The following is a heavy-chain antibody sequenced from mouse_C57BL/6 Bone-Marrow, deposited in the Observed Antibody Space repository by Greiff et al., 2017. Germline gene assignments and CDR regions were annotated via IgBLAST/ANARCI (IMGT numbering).Heavy chain of an antibody. Sequence: EVQLQESGPVLVKPGASVKMSCKASGYTFTDYYMNWVKQSHGKSLEWIGVINPYNGGTSYNQKFKGKATLTVDKSSSTAYMELNSLTSEDSAVYYCAPMITPYFDYWGQGTTLTVSS. V-gene: IGHV1-19*01. CDR2: INPYNGGT. D-gene: IGHD2-4*01. CDR3: APMITPYFDY. CDR1: GYTFTDYY. J-gene: IGHJ2*01.